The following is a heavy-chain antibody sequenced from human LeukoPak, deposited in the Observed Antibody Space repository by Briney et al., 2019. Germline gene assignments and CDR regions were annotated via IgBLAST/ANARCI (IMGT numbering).Heavy chain of an antibody. V-gene: IGHV4-30-2*01. D-gene: IGHD4-23*01. J-gene: IGHJ4*02. Sequence: PSQTLSLTCAVSGGSISSGGYSWSWIRQPPGKGLEWIGYIYHSGSTYYNPSLKSRVTISVDRSKNQFSLKLSSVTAADTAVYYCARDQGGKAYGFEYWGQGTLVTVSS. CDR2: IYHSGST. CDR3: ARDQGGKAYGFEY. CDR1: GGSISSGGYS.